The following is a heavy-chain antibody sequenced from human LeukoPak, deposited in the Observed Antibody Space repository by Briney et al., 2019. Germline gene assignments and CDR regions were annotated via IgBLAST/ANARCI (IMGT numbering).Heavy chain of an antibody. CDR2: ISYDGSNK. Sequence: GGSLRLSCAASGFTFSSYGMHWVRQAPGKGLEWVAVISYDGSNKYYADSVKGRFTISRDNSKNTLYLQMNSLRAEDTAVYYCAKAQPSREGYYYGMDVWGQGTTVTVSS. CDR1: GFTFSSYG. CDR3: AKAQPSREGYYYGMDV. D-gene: IGHD2-2*01. J-gene: IGHJ6*02. V-gene: IGHV3-30*18.